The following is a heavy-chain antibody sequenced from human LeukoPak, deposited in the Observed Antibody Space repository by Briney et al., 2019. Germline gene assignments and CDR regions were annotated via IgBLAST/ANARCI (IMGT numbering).Heavy chain of an antibody. D-gene: IGHD3-10*01. Sequence: GGSLRLSCAASGFTFSNAWMSWVRQAPGKGLEWVGRIKSKTDGGTTDYAAPVKGRFTILRDDSKNTLYLQMNSLKTEDTAVYYCTTGGNLLWFGELYSDYWGQGTLVTASS. CDR2: IKSKTDGGTT. CDR1: GFTFSNAW. V-gene: IGHV3-15*01. J-gene: IGHJ4*02. CDR3: TTGGNLLWFGELYSDY.